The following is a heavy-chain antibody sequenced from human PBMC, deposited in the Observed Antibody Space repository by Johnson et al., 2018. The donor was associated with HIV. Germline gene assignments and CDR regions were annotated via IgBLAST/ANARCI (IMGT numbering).Heavy chain of an antibody. V-gene: IGHV3-15*01. CDR2: IKSKTDGETI. CDR1: GFTFPNAW. CDR3: TTDVPGGPYYNALDI. J-gene: IGHJ3*02. Sequence: EVQLVESGGGLVKPGGSLRLSCAASGFTFPNAWMHWVRQAPGEGLAWVGRIKSKTDGETIDYAAPVKGRFTISRDDSKNTLYLQMNSLKTEDMAVYYCTTDVPGGPYYNALDIWGQGTMVTVSS. D-gene: IGHD1-26*01.